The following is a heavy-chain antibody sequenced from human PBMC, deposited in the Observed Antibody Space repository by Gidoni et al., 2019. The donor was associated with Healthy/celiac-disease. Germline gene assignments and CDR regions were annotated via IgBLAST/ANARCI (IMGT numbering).Heavy chain of an antibody. CDR1: GDSVTSYW. CDR2: IDPSASST. J-gene: IGHJ5*02. V-gene: IGHV5-10-1*03. D-gene: IGHD6-6*01. CDR3: ALSDVIAAPSPGGWFDP. Sequence: EVQLVQSGAEVKKPGESLRISGKGSGDSVTSYWIRWVRQMPGKGLEWMGRIDPSASSTNYSPSFQGHVTISADKSISTAYLQWSRLKASDTAMYYCALSDVIAAPSPGGWFDPWGQGTLVTVSS.